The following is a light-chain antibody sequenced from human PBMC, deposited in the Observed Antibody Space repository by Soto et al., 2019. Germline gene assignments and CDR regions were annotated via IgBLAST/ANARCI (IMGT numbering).Light chain of an antibody. V-gene: IGKV1-5*01. Sequence: DIQMTQSPSTLSTSVGARVTITCRASQSVSYWLAWYQQKPGKAPNLLIYDGSTLASGVPPRFSGGGCGTEFTLNISSVQPEDSALYYCQHYNTYSKAFGPGTRVEIK. J-gene: IGKJ3*01. CDR3: QHYNTYSKA. CDR1: QSVSYW. CDR2: DGS.